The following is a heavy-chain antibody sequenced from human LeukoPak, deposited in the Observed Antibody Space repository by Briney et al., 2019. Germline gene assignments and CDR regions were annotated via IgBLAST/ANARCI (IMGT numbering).Heavy chain of an antibody. Sequence: GGSLSLSCAASGFTFNRFWMHWVRQAPGKGLVWVSRIISDGSSTNYADSVKGRFTISRDNAKNTLYLQMNSLRAEDTALYYCAREDVDITVATSGAFDTWGQGTMVTVSS. CDR3: AREDVDITVATSGAFDT. D-gene: IGHD5-12*01. CDR2: IISDGSST. V-gene: IGHV3-74*01. J-gene: IGHJ3*02. CDR1: GFTFNRFW.